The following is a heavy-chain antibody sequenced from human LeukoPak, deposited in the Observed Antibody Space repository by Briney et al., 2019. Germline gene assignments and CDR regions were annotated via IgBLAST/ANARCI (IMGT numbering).Heavy chain of an antibody. V-gene: IGHV4-39*07. Sequence: PSETLSLTCTVSGGSISSSSYYWGWIRQPPGKGLEWIGSIYYSGSTYYNPSLKGRVTISVDTSKNQFSLKLSSVTAGDTAVYYCARGIAAAGPFDYWGQGTLVTVSS. CDR1: GGSISSSSYY. J-gene: IGHJ4*02. CDR2: IYYSGST. D-gene: IGHD6-13*01. CDR3: ARGIAAAGPFDY.